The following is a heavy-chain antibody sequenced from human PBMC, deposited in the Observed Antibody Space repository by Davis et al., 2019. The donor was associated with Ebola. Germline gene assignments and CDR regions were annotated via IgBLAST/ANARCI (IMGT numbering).Heavy chain of an antibody. CDR2: ISSSSSYI. CDR1: GFTFSSYA. CDR3: AREREQQLVHYYYGLDV. J-gene: IGHJ6*02. D-gene: IGHD6-13*01. V-gene: IGHV3-21*06. Sequence: GESLKISCAASGFTFSSYAMHWVRQAPGKGLEWVSCISSSSSYIYYADSVKGRFTLSRDNAKNSVYLQMNSLRAEDTAVYYCAREREQQLVHYYYGLDVWGLGTTVTVSS.